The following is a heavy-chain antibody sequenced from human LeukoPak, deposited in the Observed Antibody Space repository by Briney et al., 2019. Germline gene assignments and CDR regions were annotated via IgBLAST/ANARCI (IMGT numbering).Heavy chain of an antibody. J-gene: IGHJ5*02. CDR1: GYSFTSYW. V-gene: IGHV5-51*01. CDR3: ARQASIAARPPFPLGWFDP. Sequence: GESLKISCKGSGYSFTSYWIGWVRQMPGKGLERMGIIYPGDSDTRYSPSFQGQVTISADKSISTAYLQWSSLKASDTAMYYCARQASIAARPPFPLGWFDPWGQGTLVTVSS. D-gene: IGHD6-6*01. CDR2: IYPGDSDT.